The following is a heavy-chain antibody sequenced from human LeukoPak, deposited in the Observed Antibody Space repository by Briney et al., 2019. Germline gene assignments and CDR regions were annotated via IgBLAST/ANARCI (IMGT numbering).Heavy chain of an antibody. CDR3: AKGASRCSSTSCYTGSFDY. CDR1: GFTFSSYA. CDR2: ISGSGGST. D-gene: IGHD2-2*02. J-gene: IGHJ4*02. Sequence: PGGSLRLSCAASGFTFSSYAMSWVRQAPGKGLEWVSAISGSGGSTYYADSVKGRFTISRDNSKNTLYLQMNSLRAEDTAVYYCAKGASRCSSTSCYTGSFDYWGQGTLVTVSS. V-gene: IGHV3-23*01.